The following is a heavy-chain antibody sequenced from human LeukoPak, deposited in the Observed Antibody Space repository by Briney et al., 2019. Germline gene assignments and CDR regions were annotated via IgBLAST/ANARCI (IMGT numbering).Heavy chain of an antibody. J-gene: IGHJ4*02. CDR3: ARGRPLLYSSGWSSDY. D-gene: IGHD6-19*01. Sequence: GGSLRLSCAASGFTLSTYWMSWVRQAPGKGLEWVANIKQDGSEIYYVDSVKGRFTISRDNAKNSLYLQMNSLRAEDTAVYYCARGRPLLYSSGWSSDYWGQGALVTVSS. CDR2: IKQDGSEI. V-gene: IGHV3-7*01. CDR1: GFTLSTYW.